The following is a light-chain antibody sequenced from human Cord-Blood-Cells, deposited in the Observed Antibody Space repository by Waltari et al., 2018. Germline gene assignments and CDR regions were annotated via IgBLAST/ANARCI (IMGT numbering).Light chain of an antibody. Sequence: QSALTQPASVSGSPGQSITISCTGTSSDVGGYNYVSWYQQHPGKAPKLMIYDVSKRPSGVCKRFSGSKSGNTASLTISGLQAEDEADSYCSSYTSSSTYVFGTGTKVTVL. CDR3: SSYTSSSTYV. CDR1: SSDVGGYNY. CDR2: DVS. J-gene: IGLJ1*01. V-gene: IGLV2-14*01.